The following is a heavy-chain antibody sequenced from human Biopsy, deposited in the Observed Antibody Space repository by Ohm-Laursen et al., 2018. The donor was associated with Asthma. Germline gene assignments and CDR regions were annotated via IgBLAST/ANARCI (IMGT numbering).Heavy chain of an antibody. J-gene: IGHJ4*03. D-gene: IGHD3-22*01. CDR2: IYSGGTS. CDR1: GFAVSRDH. V-gene: IGHV3-53*01. Sequence: GSLRLSCAASGFAVSRDHMFWVRQAPGKGLEWVSVIYSGGTSHTADSVRGRFTISRDYSKNTLYLQMHSLRAEDTAVYYCARGDSSNWSHYYFDYWGRGTTVTVSS. CDR3: ARGDSSNWSHYYFDY.